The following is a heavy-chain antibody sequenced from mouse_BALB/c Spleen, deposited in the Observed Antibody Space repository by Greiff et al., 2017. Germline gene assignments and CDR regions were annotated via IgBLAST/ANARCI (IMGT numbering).Heavy chain of an antibody. CDR2: IWGDGST. V-gene: IGHV2-6-7*01. J-gene: IGHJ4*01. Sequence: VKLMESGPGLVAPSQSLSITCTVSGFSLTGYGVNWVRQPPGKGLEWLGMIWGDGSTDYNSALKSRLSISKDNSKSQVFLKMNSLQTDDTARYYCARSIYYYGSSYVRDAMDYWGQGTSVTVSS. CDR3: ARSIYYYGSSYVRDAMDY. D-gene: IGHD1-1*01. CDR1: GFSLTGYG.